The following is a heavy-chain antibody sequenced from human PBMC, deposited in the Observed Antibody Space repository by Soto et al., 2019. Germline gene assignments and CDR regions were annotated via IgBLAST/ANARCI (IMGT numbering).Heavy chain of an antibody. CDR3: ARAARHCSSTSCYTPFDY. J-gene: IGHJ4*02. Sequence: SGPTLVNPTQTLTLTCTFSGFSLSTSGMCVSWIRQPPGKALEWLALIDWDDDKYYSTSLKTRLTISKDTSKNQVVLTMTNMDPVDTATYYCARAARHCSSTSCYTPFDYWGQGTLVTV. CDR2: IDWDDDK. CDR1: GFSLSTSGMC. V-gene: IGHV2-70*01. D-gene: IGHD2-2*02.